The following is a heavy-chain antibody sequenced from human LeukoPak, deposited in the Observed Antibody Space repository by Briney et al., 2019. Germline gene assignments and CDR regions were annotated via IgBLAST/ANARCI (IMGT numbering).Heavy chain of an antibody. CDR3: AREENDYVWGSYRYSPGGFDY. Sequence: SETLSLTCTVSGGSISSYYWSWIRQPAGKGLEWIGRIYTSGSTNYNPSLKSRVTMSVDTSKNQFSLRLSSVTAADTAVYYCAREENDYVWGSYRYSPGGFDYWGQGTLVTVSS. CDR2: IYTSGST. V-gene: IGHV4-4*07. J-gene: IGHJ4*02. CDR1: GGSISSYY. D-gene: IGHD3-16*02.